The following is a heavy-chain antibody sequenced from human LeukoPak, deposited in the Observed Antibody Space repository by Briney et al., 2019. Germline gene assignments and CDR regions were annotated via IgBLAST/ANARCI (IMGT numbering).Heavy chain of an antibody. D-gene: IGHD1-7*01. Sequence: PGGSLRLSCVGSGFTFSDTWMSWVRQAPGKGPEWVASIKKDGSQKYYVDSVKGRFTISRDNAQSSLYLQMNSLGVEDTAMYSCARVGWELRNLHFDPWGQGTLLTVSS. CDR3: ARVGWELRNLHFDP. J-gene: IGHJ5*02. CDR2: IKKDGSQK. V-gene: IGHV3-7*03. CDR1: GFTFSDTW.